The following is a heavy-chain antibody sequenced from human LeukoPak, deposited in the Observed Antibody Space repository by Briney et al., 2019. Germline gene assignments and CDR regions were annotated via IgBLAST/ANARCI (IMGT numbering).Heavy chain of an antibody. D-gene: IGHD3-9*01. CDR1: GFTFSSYV. Sequence: PGGSLRLSCAASGFTFSSYVMNWVRQAPGKGLEWVSFTTSSGRNKYYADSVRGRFTISRDNAKNSLYLQLNSLRAADTALYYCARETNGRYVFDGLDVWGQGTTVIVSS. J-gene: IGHJ6*02. V-gene: IGHV3-48*03. CDR2: TTSSGRNK. CDR3: ARETNGRYVFDGLDV.